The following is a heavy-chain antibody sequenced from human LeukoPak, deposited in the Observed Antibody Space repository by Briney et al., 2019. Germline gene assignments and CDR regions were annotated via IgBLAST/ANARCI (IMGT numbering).Heavy chain of an antibody. D-gene: IGHD3-3*01. V-gene: IGHV3-23*01. CDR1: GFTFSSYA. CDR3: AKDIGGFGFWSGYSYYFDY. Sequence: GGSLRLSCAASGFTFSSYAMSWVRQAPGKGLEWVSAISGSGGSTYYADSVKGRFTISRDNSKNTLYLQMNSLRAEDTAVYYCAKDIGGFGFWSGYSYYFDYWGQGTLVTVSS. CDR2: ISGSGGST. J-gene: IGHJ4*02.